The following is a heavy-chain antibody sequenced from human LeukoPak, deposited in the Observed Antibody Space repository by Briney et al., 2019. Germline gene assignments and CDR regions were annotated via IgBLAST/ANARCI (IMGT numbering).Heavy chain of an antibody. J-gene: IGHJ3*02. D-gene: IGHD2-2*01. CDR3: AREEGGLIVVVPAAEHGAFDI. CDR2: ISSSSSTI. CDR1: GGSISSSS. Sequence: ETLSLTCTVSGGSISSSSYYWGWIRQPPGKGLEWVSYISSSSSTIYYADSVKGRFTISRDNAKNSLYLQMNSLRAEDTAVYYCAREEGGLIVVVPAAEHGAFDIWGQGTMVTVSS. V-gene: IGHV3-48*01.